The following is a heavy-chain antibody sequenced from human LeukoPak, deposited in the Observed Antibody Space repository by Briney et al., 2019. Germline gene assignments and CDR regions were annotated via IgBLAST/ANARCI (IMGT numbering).Heavy chain of an antibody. CDR3: ARQYSSSSEAHFDY. D-gene: IGHD6-6*01. CDR1: GGSISSSSYY. V-gene: IGHV4-39*01. J-gene: IGHJ4*02. Sequence: PSETLSLTCTVSGGSISSSSYYWGWFRQPPGKGLEWIGSIYYSSTTYYNPSLKSRVTISVDTSKNQFSLKLTSVTAADTAVYYCARQYSSSSEAHFDYWGQGTLVTV. CDR2: IYYSSTT.